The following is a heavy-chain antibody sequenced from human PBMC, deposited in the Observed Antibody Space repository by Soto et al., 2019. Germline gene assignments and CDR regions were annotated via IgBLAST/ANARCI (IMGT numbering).Heavy chain of an antibody. CDR3: ARVGEIFCSGGSCYDYYYYMDV. CDR1: GYTFTSYG. Sequence: ASVKVSCKASGYTFTSYGISWVRQAPGQGLEWMGWISAYNGNTNYAQKLQGRVTMTTDTSTSTAYMELRSLRSDDTAVYYCARVGEIFCSGGSCYDYYYYMDVWGKGTTVTVSS. CDR2: ISAYNGNT. V-gene: IGHV1-18*01. J-gene: IGHJ6*03. D-gene: IGHD2-15*01.